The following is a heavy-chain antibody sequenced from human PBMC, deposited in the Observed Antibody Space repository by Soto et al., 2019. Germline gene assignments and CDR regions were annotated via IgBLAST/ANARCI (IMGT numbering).Heavy chain of an antibody. CDR3: ARPGKSIAVAGTDPYYYGMDV. CDR2: IDPSDSYT. D-gene: IGHD6-19*01. Sequence: PGESLKLSCKGSGYSFTSYWISWVRQMPGKGLEWMGRIDPSDSYTNYSPSFQGHVTISADKSISTAYLQWSSLKASDTAMYYCARPGKSIAVAGTDPYYYGMDVWGQGTTVTVSS. CDR1: GYSFTSYW. V-gene: IGHV5-10-1*01. J-gene: IGHJ6*02.